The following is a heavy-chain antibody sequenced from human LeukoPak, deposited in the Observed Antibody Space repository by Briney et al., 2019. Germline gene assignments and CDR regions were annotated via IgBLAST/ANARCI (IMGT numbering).Heavy chain of an antibody. CDR1: GYSFTSYW. J-gene: IGHJ2*01. CDR3: ARPRHQNSSPGPWYFDL. D-gene: IGHD6-13*01. Sequence: GESLKISCKGSGYSFTSYWICWVRQMPGKGLEWMGIIYPGDSDTRYSPSFQGQVTISADKSISTAYLQWSSLKASDTAMYYCARPRHQNSSPGPWYFDLWGRGTLVTVSS. V-gene: IGHV5-51*01. CDR2: IYPGDSDT.